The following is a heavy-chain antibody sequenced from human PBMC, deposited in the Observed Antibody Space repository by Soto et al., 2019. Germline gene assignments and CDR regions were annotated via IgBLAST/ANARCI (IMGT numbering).Heavy chain of an antibody. D-gene: IGHD3-10*01. CDR2: INHSGST. CDR1: GGSFSGYY. J-gene: IGHJ4*02. Sequence: SETLSLTCAVYGGSFSGYYWSWIRQPPGKGLEWIGEINHSGSTNYNPSLKSRVTISVDTSKNQFSLKLSSVTAADTAVYYCARGRRGGFMVRGVIDRGDSRFDYWGQGTLVTVSS. CDR3: ARGRRGGFMVRGVIDRGDSRFDY. V-gene: IGHV4-34*01.